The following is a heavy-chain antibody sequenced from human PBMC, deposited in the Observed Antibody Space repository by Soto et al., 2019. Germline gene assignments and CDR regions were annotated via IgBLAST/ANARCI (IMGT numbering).Heavy chain of an antibody. CDR3: AKVQTVVVVAATFGY. Sequence: GGSLRLSCAASGFSFSSYAMGWVRQAPGKGLEWVLAISGSGGSTYYADSVKGRFTISRDNSKNTLYLQMNSLRAEDTAVYYCAKVQTVVVVAATFGYWGRGSLVTVSS. CDR1: GFSFSSYA. CDR2: ISGSGGST. V-gene: IGHV3-23*01. J-gene: IGHJ4*02. D-gene: IGHD2-15*01.